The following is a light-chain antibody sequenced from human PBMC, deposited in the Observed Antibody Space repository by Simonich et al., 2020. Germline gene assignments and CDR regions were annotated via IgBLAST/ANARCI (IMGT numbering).Light chain of an antibody. V-gene: IGKV1-39*01. CDR3: QQSYSTPWT. Sequence: DIQMTQSPSAMSASVGNRTTITCRTIQGISSYLYCYQQKPGKAPKLLIYAASSLQSEVPSRFSGSGPGTQFTLTISSLQPEDFATYYCQQSYSTPWTFGQGTKVEIK. CDR2: AAS. CDR1: QGISSY. J-gene: IGKJ1*01.